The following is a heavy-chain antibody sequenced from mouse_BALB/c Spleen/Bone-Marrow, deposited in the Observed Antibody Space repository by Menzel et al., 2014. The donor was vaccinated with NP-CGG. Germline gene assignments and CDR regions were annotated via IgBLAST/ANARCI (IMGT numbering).Heavy chain of an antibody. CDR2: IFPSETYT. CDR3: TRDNWDY. D-gene: IGHD4-1*01. CDR1: GYTFTSYW. V-gene: IGHV1-69*02. Sequence: QVQLKQSGAELVRPGASVKLSCKASGYTFTSYWINWVKQRPGQGLEWIGNIFPSETYTNYNQKFKDNATLTVDKSSSTAYMQLSSPTSEDSAVYYCTRDNWDYWGQGTTLTVSS. J-gene: IGHJ2*01.